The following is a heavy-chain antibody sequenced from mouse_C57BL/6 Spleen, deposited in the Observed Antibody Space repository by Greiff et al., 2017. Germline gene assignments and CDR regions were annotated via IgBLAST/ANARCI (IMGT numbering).Heavy chain of an antibody. CDR2: ISYDGSN. V-gene: IGHV3-6*01. CDR1: GYSITSGYY. J-gene: IGHJ2*01. CDR3: ARDRDYGSRGDYFDY. D-gene: IGHD1-1*01. Sequence: DVPLQESGPGLVKPSQSLSLTCSVTGYSITSGYYWNWIRQFPGNKLEWMGYISYDGSNNYNPSLKNRISITRDTSKNQFFLKLNSVTTEDTATYYCARDRDYGSRGDYFDYWGQGTTLTVSS.